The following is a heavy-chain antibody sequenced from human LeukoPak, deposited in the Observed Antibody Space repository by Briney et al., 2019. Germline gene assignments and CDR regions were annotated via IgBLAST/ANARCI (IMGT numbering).Heavy chain of an antibody. Sequence: ASVKVSCKASGYTFISYAMHWVRQAPGQRLERMGWINAGNGNTKYSQKFQGRVTITRDTSASTAYMELSSLRSEDTAVYYCARGEGVPAATETLDYWGQGTLVTVSS. V-gene: IGHV1-3*01. CDR3: ARGEGVPAATETLDY. CDR2: INAGNGNT. J-gene: IGHJ4*02. CDR1: GYTFISYA. D-gene: IGHD2-2*01.